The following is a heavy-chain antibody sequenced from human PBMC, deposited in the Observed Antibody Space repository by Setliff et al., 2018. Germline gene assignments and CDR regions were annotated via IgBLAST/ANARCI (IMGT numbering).Heavy chain of an antibody. V-gene: IGHV4-59*01. Sequence: PSETLSLTCNVSGDSISGTYYWSWIRQPPGKGLEFIGYVYYSGTANYDPSLKSRVTMSVDTSKNQFSLKLRSVIAADTAVYYCARGGTYRYFDYWG. CDR1: GDSISGTYY. CDR2: VYYSGTA. J-gene: IGHJ4*03. CDR3: ARGGTYRYFDY.